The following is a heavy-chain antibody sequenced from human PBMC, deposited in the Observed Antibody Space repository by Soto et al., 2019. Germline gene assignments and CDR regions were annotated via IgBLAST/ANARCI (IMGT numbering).Heavy chain of an antibody. V-gene: IGHV3-23*01. CDR1: VFSFVSYA. D-gene: IGHD2-15*01. CDR3: ARWRYLDY. J-gene: IGHJ4*02. Sequence: GWSLRLSCASSVFSFVSYALRWVRQAPGKGLEWVSTISGSDGKRFYADSVKGRFSFSRDTSQSTLYLQMPSLTADDPAIYYCARWRYLDYWGQGTRVTVSS. CDR2: ISGSDGKR.